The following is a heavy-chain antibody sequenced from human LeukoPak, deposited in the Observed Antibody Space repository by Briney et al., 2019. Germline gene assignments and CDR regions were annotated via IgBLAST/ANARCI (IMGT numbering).Heavy chain of an antibody. CDR3: ARGDYDILTGYYLRYFGY. J-gene: IGHJ4*02. CDR2: INHSGST. CDR1: GGSISSSSYY. Sequence: SETLSLTCTVSGGSISSSSYYWDWIRQPPGKGLEWIGEINHSGSTNYNPSLKSRVTISVDTSKNQFSLKLSSVTAADTAVYYCARGDYDILTGYYLRYFGYWGQGTLVTVSS. D-gene: IGHD3-9*01. V-gene: IGHV4-39*07.